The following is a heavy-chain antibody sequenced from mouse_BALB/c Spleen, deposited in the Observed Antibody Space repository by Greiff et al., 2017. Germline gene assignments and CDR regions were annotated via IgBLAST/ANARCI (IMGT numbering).Heavy chain of an antibody. CDR2: IYPGNSDT. V-gene: IGHV1-5*01. CDR3: TRSDVITTVVAPFDY. Sequence: EVQLQQSGTVLARPGASVKMSCKASGYTFTSYWMHWVKQRPGQGLEWIGAIYPGNSDTSYNQKFKGKAKLTAVTSTSTAYMELSSLTNEDSAVYYCTRSDVITTVVAPFDYGGQGTTLTVSS. CDR1: GYTFTSYW. D-gene: IGHD1-1*01. J-gene: IGHJ2*01.